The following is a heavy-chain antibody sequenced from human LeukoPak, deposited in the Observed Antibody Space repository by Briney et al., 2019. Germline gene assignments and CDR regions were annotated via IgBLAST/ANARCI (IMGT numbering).Heavy chain of an antibody. J-gene: IGHJ4*02. CDR1: GGSISSGSHY. CDR2: IYSSGNT. Sequence: SETLSLTCTVSGGSISSGSHYWSWIRQPAGEGLEWTGRIYSSGNTNYNPSLKSRVTISVDTSKNQFSLKLSSVTAADTAIYSCARGIPVAGLFDYWGQGALVAVSS. CDR3: ARGIPVAGLFDY. D-gene: IGHD6-19*01. V-gene: IGHV4-61*02.